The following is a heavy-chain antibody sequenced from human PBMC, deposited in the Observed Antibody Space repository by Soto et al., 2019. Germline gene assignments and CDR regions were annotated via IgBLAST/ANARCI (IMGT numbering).Heavy chain of an antibody. D-gene: IGHD1-26*01. Sequence: QIQLVESGGDVVQPGKSLRLSCAASGFNFGFFGMHWVRQAPGKGLEWVAFISGDGINTQYADSVRGRFTLSRDYSRKTMYLQMDSLRDEDTALYYYARGNLSFYFDSWGLGTLVTVSS. CDR1: GFNFGFFG. V-gene: IGHV3-30*03. CDR3: ARGNLSFYFDS. J-gene: IGHJ4*02. CDR2: ISGDGINT.